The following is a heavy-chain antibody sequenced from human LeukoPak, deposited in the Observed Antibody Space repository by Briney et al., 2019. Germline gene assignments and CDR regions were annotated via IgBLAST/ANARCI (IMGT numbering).Heavy chain of an antibody. J-gene: IGHJ2*01. D-gene: IGHD1-7*01. CDR2: IKQDGSAK. V-gene: IGHV3-7*03. CDR1: GFTFSSYG. CDR3: ARDAGRTLDL. Sequence: GGSLRLSCAASGFTFSSYGMHWVRQAPGKGLEWVANIKQDGSAKYCVDSVKGRFTISRDNTKNSLYLQMNSLRAEDTALYYCARDAGRTLDLWGRGTLVTVSS.